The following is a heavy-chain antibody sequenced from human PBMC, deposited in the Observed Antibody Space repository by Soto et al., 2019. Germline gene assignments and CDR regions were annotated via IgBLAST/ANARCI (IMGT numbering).Heavy chain of an antibody. CDR1: GFNFNDHG. J-gene: IGHJ6*03. V-gene: IGHV3-9*01. CDR3: AKEDSGFSGYMDV. CDR2: ITWHSDGM. D-gene: IGHD3-10*01. Sequence: EVQLVESGGGLVQPGRSLRLSCIASGFNFNDHGMHWVRQAPGKGLEWVSGITWHSDGMGYADSVKGRFTISRDNAKNPLYLQMNSLRVEDTALYYCAKEDSGFSGYMDVWGKGTTVTVSS.